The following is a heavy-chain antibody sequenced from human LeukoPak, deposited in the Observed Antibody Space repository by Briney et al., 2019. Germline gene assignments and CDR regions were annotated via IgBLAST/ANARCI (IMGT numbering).Heavy chain of an antibody. D-gene: IGHD6-13*01. J-gene: IGHJ6*02. CDR3: ARAPSWYHYYGMDV. V-gene: IGHV1-2*02. CDR1: GYTFTGYY. CDR2: INPNSGGT. Sequence: GASVKVSCKASGYTFTGYYMHWVRQAPGQGLEWMGWINPNSGGTNYAQKFQGRVTMTRDTSISTAYMELSRLRSDDTAVYYCARAPSWYHYYGMDVWGQGTTVTVSS.